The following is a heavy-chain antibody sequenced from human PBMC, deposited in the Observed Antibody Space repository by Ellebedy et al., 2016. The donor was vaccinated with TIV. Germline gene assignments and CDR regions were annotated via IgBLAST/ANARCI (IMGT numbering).Heavy chain of an antibody. J-gene: IGHJ3*02. CDR2: INQDGSDK. D-gene: IGHD4-17*01. CDR1: GFSFRSYW. CDR3: ATDGSYGDYRSPTHAFVM. Sequence: GESLKISCGASGFSFRSYWMTWVRQAPGKGLEWVANINQDGSDKYYADSVKGRFTIARDNAKNSLYLQMSSLRVEDTAVYYCATDGSYGDYRSPTHAFVMWGQGPMVAVSS. V-gene: IGHV3-7*01.